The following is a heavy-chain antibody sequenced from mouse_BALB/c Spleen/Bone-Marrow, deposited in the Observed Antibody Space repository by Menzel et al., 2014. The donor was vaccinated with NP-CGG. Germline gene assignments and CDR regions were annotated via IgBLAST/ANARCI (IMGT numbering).Heavy chain of an antibody. D-gene: IGHD4-1*01. CDR1: GFNIKDTY. V-gene: IGHV14-3*02. J-gene: IGHJ2*01. Sequence: VQLQQSGTDLVKPGASVKLSCTASGFNIKDTYMHWVKQRPEQGLDWIGRIDPASGNIQYDPKFQGRGAITADTSSNTAYLQLSSLTSEDAAVYYCASLTGTFDYWGQGTPLTVSS. CDR3: ASLTGTFDY. CDR2: IDPASGNI.